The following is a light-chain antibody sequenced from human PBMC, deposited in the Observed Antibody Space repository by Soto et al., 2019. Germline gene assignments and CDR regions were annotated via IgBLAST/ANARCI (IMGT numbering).Light chain of an antibody. CDR1: QSVGSW. V-gene: IGKV1-5*03. CDR2: KAS. J-gene: IGKJ1*01. Sequence: DIQMTQSPSTLSSSVGDRVTISCRASQSVGSWLAWYQQKAGKAPKLLIYKASSLQTGVPSRFSGSGSGTDFTLTISSLQPDDFATYYCQLFRSNSWTFGQGTNVEIK. CDR3: QLFRSNSWT.